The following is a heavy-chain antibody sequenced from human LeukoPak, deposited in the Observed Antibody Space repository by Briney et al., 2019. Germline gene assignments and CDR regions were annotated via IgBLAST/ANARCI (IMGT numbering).Heavy chain of an antibody. Sequence: PGGSLRLSCAASGFTFSSYAMSWVRQAPGKGLEWVSAISGSGGSTYYADSVKGRFTISRDNSKNTLYLQMNSLRAEDTAVYYCAKARGYYYYYYMDVWGKGTTVTGSS. CDR3: AKARGYYYYYYMDV. J-gene: IGHJ6*03. CDR1: GFTFSSYA. D-gene: IGHD6-6*01. V-gene: IGHV3-23*01. CDR2: ISGSGGST.